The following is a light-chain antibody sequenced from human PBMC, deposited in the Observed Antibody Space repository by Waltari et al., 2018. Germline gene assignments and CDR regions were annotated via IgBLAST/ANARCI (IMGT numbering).Light chain of an antibody. CDR2: TAS. CDR1: QDIISY. V-gene: IGKV1-9*01. CDR3: QQPNSYPLT. J-gene: IGKJ5*01. Sequence: DIQLTQSPSFLSASVGDRATITCRASQDIISYLSWYQQKPGKAPNLLIYTASTLQSGVPSRFSGSRSGTEFTLTISSLQPEDFATYYCQQPNSYPLTFGRGTRLDIK.